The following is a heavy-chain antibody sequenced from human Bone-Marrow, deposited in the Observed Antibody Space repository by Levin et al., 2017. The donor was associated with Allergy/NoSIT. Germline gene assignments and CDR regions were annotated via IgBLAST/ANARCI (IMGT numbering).Heavy chain of an antibody. CDR2: ITGDGGSS. V-gene: IGHV3-23*01. J-gene: IGHJ4*02. Sequence: GGSLRLSCAASGFTFRNFPMTWVRQAPGKGLEWVSVITGDGGSSYYADSAKGRFTISRDNSKNTLYLQMNSLRVEDTAVYYCVKGSSGWFLAEDSSGQGTLVTVSS. CDR3: VKGSSGWFLAEDS. CDR1: GFTFRNFP. D-gene: IGHD6-19*01.